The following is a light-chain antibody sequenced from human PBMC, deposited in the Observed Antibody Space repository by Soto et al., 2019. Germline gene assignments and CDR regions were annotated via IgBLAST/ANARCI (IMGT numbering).Light chain of an antibody. CDR3: QRYGSSPPHT. V-gene: IGKV3-20*01. Sequence: EIVLTQSPGTLSLSPGERATLSCRASQSVYNNYLAWYQQRPGQAPRLLISGASSRPTGIPDRFSGSGSGTDFTLTISRLESEDFAVYYCQRYGSSPPHTFGQGTKLEIK. CDR1: QSVYNNY. CDR2: GAS. J-gene: IGKJ2*01.